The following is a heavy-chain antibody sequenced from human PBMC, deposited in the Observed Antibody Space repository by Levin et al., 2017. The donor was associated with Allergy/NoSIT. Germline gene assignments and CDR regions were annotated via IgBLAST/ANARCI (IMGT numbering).Heavy chain of an antibody. J-gene: IGHJ4*02. V-gene: IGHV1-2*06. CDR1: GYTFIGNY. CDR3: AVTGTTFDY. D-gene: IGHD1-20*01. Sequence: EASVKVSCKASGYTFIGNYIYWVRQAPGQGLEWMGQINPDSGYPTYSQKFQDRVTMTRDKSMNTAYMEMSSVRSDDTAVYYCAVTGTTFDYWGQGTLVIVSS. CDR2: INPDSGYP.